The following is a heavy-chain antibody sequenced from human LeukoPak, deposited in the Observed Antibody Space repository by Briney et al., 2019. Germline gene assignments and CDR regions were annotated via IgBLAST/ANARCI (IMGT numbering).Heavy chain of an antibody. V-gene: IGHV1-18*01. J-gene: IGHJ6*02. CDR2: ISAYNGNT. Sequence: ASVKVSCKASGDTFSSYAISWVRQAPGQGLEWMGWISAYNGNTNYAQKLQGRVTMTTDTSTSTAYMELRSLRSDDTAVYYCATPGVLRFLEGSYYYYGMDVWGQGTTVTVSS. CDR3: ATPGVLRFLEGSYYYYGMDV. CDR1: GDTFSSYA. D-gene: IGHD3-3*01.